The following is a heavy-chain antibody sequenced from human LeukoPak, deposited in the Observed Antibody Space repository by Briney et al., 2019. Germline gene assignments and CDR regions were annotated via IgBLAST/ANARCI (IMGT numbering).Heavy chain of an antibody. CDR2: IDHTGST. V-gene: IGHV4-59*01. Sequence: PSETLSLTCSVSDDSITMYYWTWIRQPPGKGLEWIGYIDHTGSTNFNPSLNGRVSISRDTTKNLFSLRLRSVTAADTAVYFCARGRVSSSTWYSTYYYYFYMDVWGKGTTVTVSS. J-gene: IGHJ6*03. CDR3: ARGRVSSSTWYSTYYYYFYMDV. CDR1: DDSITMYY. D-gene: IGHD1-1*01.